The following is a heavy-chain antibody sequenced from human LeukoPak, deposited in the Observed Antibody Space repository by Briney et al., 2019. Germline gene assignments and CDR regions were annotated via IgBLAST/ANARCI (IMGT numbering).Heavy chain of an antibody. Sequence: ASVKVSCKASGYTFTGYYMHWVRQAPGQGLEWMGWIIPILGIADYAQKFQGRVTITADKSTSTAYMELSSLRSEDTAVYYCARELRSFVDTAMVAFDYWGQGTLVTVSS. CDR2: IIPILGIA. CDR3: ARELRSFVDTAMVAFDY. V-gene: IGHV1-69*10. CDR1: GYTFTGYY. J-gene: IGHJ4*02. D-gene: IGHD5-18*01.